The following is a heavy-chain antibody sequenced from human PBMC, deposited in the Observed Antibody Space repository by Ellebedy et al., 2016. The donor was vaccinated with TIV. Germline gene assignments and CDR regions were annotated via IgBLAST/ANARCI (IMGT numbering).Heavy chain of an antibody. CDR1: GFIFDDYA. D-gene: IGHD1-1*01. V-gene: IGHV3-9*01. J-gene: IGHJ4*02. CDR2: ISWNSGSI. Sequence: SLKISCAASGFIFDDYAMHWVRQAPGKGLEWVSGISWNSGSIGYADSVKGRFTISRDNAKNSLYLQMNSLRAEDTALYYCAKEGYGYFDYWGQGTLVTVSS. CDR3: AKEGYGYFDY.